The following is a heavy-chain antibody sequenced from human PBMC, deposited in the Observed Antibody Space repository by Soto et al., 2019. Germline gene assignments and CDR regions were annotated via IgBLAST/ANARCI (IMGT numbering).Heavy chain of an antibody. Sequence: QLKLQESGPGVVKSSEALSLNCTVSGDSISAGVYYWGWLRQSPGKGLEWIGSFYSRGASYQNPSIRRRTTSFVDPSKKWFSLRLDSVTAADTAVYYCTRGRLSGLLYYFYVDLWGKGTTVSVSS. D-gene: IGHD6-25*01. CDR1: GDSISAGVYY. CDR2: FYSRGAS. J-gene: IGHJ6*03. CDR3: TRGRLSGLLYYFYVDL. V-gene: IGHV4-39*01.